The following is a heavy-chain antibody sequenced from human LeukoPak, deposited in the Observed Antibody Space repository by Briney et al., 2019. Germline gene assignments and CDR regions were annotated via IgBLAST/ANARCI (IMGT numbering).Heavy chain of an antibody. J-gene: IGHJ4*02. CDR3: ARGFSY. CDR2: ISSSSGI. CDR1: GFTFSSYE. V-gene: IGHV3-48*03. Sequence: GGSLRLSCIASGFTFSSYEMSWVREAAGKGLEWVSYISSSSGIFYADSVKGRFTISRDNAKNSLYLQMNSLRAEDTAVYYCARGFSYWGQGTLVTVSS.